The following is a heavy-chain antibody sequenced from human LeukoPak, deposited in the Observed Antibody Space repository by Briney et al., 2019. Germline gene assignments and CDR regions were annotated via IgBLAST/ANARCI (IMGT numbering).Heavy chain of an antibody. CDR1: GFTFGPYT. Sequence: GGSLRLSCTASGFTFGPYTMNWVRQAPGKGLEWVSYISSSSDTIYYADSVKGRFTISRDNAKNSLYLQMYSLRAEDTAVYYCASGMRVGPNIWGQGTLVTVSS. V-gene: IGHV3-48*04. D-gene: IGHD1-26*01. CDR2: ISSSSDTI. J-gene: IGHJ4*02. CDR3: ASGMRVGPNI.